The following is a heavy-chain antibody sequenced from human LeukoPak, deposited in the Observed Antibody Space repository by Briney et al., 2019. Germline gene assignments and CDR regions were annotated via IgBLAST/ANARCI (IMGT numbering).Heavy chain of an antibody. CDR1: GYIFTGYY. CDR3: ARDRNSGTYYEYAFDI. V-gene: IGHV1-2*02. Sequence: GASVKVSCKASGYIFTGYYMHWVRQAPGQGFEWMGWINPNSGGTSYAQKFQGRVTMTRDTSISAAYMELSRLRSDDTAVYYCARDRNSGTYYEYAFDIWGQGTMVTVSS. D-gene: IGHD1-26*01. J-gene: IGHJ3*02. CDR2: INPNSGGT.